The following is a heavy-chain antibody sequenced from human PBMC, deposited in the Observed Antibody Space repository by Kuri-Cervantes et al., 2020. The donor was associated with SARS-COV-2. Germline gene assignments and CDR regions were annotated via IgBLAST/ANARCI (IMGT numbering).Heavy chain of an antibody. D-gene: IGHD2-2*01. CDR1: GFTFSSYS. CDR3: ASSIASSAFDI. J-gene: IGHJ3*02. V-gene: IGHV3-48*01. Sequence: GGSLRLSCAASGFTFSSYSMNWVRQAPGKGLEWVSYISSSSSTIYYADSVKGRFTISRDNAKNSLYLQMNSLRAEDAAVYYCASSIASSAFDIWGQGTMVTVSS. CDR2: ISSSSSTI.